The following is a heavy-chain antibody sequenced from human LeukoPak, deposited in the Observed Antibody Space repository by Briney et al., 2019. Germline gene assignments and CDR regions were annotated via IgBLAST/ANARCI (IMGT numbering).Heavy chain of an antibody. J-gene: IGHJ4*02. Sequence: SETLSLTCTVSGGSISSYYWSWIRQPPGKGLEWIAYIYYSGSTNYNPSLKSRVTISVDTSKNQFSLKLSSVTAADTAVYYCASNHRAHCGGDCYHYWGQGTLVTVSS. V-gene: IGHV4-59*01. D-gene: IGHD2-21*02. CDR1: GGSISSYY. CDR2: IYYSGST. CDR3: ASNHRAHCGGDCYHY.